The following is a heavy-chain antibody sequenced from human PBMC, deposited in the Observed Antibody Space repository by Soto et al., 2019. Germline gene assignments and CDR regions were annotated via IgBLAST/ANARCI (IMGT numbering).Heavy chain of an antibody. CDR1: GGSISSGGYT. D-gene: IGHD4-17*01. Sequence: SETKSLTCTVSGGSISSGGYTWSWIRKPPGKGLEWIGYIYHSGSPYYNPSLKSRVTISVDRSKNQFSLKLSSVTAADTAVYYCGRAHYGDYGYGMDVWGQGTTVTVSS. CDR2: IYHSGSP. CDR3: GRAHYGDYGYGMDV. J-gene: IGHJ6*02. V-gene: IGHV4-30-2*01.